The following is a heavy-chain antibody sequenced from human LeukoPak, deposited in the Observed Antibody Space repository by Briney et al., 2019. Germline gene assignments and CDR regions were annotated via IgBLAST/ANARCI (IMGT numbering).Heavy chain of an antibody. V-gene: IGHV1-69*02. J-gene: IGHJ5*02. D-gene: IGHD2-15*01. CDR2: IIPILGIA. CDR1: GGTFSSYT. Sequence: SVKVSCKASGGTFSSYTISWVRQAPGQGLEWMGRIIPILGIANYAQKFQGRVTITADKSTSTAYMELSSLRSEDTAVYYCARGLRRMNWFDPWGQGTLVTVSS. CDR3: ARGLRRMNWFDP.